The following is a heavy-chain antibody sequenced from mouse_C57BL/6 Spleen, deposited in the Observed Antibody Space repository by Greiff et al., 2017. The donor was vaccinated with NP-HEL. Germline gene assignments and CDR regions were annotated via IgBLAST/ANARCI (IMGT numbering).Heavy chain of an antibody. J-gene: IGHJ1*03. V-gene: IGHV6-3*01. D-gene: IGHD1-1*01. CDR1: GFTFSNYW. CDR2: IRLKSDNYAT. Sequence: DVKLVESGGGLVQPGGSMKLSCVASGFTFSNYWMNWVRQSPEKGLEWVAQIRLKSDNYATHYAESVKGRFTISRDDSKSSVYLQMNNLRAEDTGIYYCTDYYGSSYGYFDVWGTGTTVTVSS. CDR3: TDYYGSSYGYFDV.